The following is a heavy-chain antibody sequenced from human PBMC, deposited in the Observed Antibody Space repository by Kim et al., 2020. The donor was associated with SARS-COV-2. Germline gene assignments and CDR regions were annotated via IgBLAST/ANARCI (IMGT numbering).Heavy chain of an antibody. CDR2: IWYDGSNK. Sequence: GGSLRLSCAASGFTFSSYGMHWVRQAPGKGLEWVAVIWYDGSNKYYADSVKGRFTISRDNSKNTLYLQMNSLRAEDTAVYYCARDPAFLYSGSYSLWYYMDVWGKGTTVTVSS. V-gene: IGHV3-33*01. J-gene: IGHJ6*03. D-gene: IGHD1-26*01. CDR1: GFTFSSYG. CDR3: ARDPAFLYSGSYSLWYYMDV.